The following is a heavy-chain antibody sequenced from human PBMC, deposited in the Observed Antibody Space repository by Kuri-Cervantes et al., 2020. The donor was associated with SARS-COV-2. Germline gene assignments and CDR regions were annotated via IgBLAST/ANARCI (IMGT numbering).Heavy chain of an antibody. J-gene: IGHJ4*02. V-gene: IGHV1-18*04. CDR1: GYTFTSYG. CDR3: ARLRICGGDCSPSFDY. CDR2: ISGYNGNT. Sequence: ASVKVSCEASGYTFTSYGISWVRQAPGQGLEWMGWISGYNGNTNYAQKLQGRVTMTTDTSTSTADMELRSLRSDDTAVYYCARLRICGGDCSPSFDYWGQGTLVTVSS. D-gene: IGHD2-21*02.